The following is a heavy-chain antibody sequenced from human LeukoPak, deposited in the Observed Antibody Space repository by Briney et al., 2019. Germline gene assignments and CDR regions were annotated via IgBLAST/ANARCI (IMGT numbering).Heavy chain of an antibody. CDR1: GYTFTNYA. V-gene: IGHV1-18*01. D-gene: IGHD3-16*02. CDR3: ARDAVWGSYPYFDY. CDR2: ISTYNGNA. J-gene: IGHJ4*02. Sequence: GASVKLSCKASGYTFTNYAISWVRQAPGQGLEWMGWISTYNGNANSAQKLQGRVTMTTDTSTSTAYMELRSLRSDDTAVYYCARDAVWGSYPYFDYWGQGTLVTVSS.